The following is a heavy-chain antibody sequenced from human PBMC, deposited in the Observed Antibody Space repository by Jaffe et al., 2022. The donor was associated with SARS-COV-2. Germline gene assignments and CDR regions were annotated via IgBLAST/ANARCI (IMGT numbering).Heavy chain of an antibody. CDR2: ISYDGSNK. CDR1: GFTFSSYG. D-gene: IGHD6-19*01. Sequence: QVQLVESGGGVVQPGRSLRLSCAASGFTFSSYGMHWVRQAPGKGLEWVAVISYDGSNKYYADSVKGRFTISRDNSKNTLYLQMNSLRAEDTAVYYCATIAVAGKIPEYYYYGMDVWGQGTTVTVSS. CDR3: ATIAVAGKIPEYYYYGMDV. V-gene: IGHV3-30*03. J-gene: IGHJ6*02.